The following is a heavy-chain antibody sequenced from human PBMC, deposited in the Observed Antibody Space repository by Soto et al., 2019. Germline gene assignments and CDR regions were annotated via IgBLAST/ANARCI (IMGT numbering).Heavy chain of an antibody. CDR3: ARGFIPENY. CDR2: INTFNGNT. J-gene: IGHJ4*02. Sequence: QVHLVQSEGELKKPGASVKVSCKTSGYTFSDYGVSWVRQAPGQGLQWMGWINTFNGNTKYEQKLQGRVILSFDASTGTVFLELTSLKFDDAAVYYCARGFIPENYWGQGTRVTVSS. CDR1: GYTFSDYG. D-gene: IGHD2-2*01. V-gene: IGHV1-18*01.